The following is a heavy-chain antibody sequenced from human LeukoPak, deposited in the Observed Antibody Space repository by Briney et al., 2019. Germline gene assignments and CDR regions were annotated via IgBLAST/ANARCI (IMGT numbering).Heavy chain of an antibody. CDR2: ISSSSSTI. J-gene: IGHJ4*02. D-gene: IGHD3-10*01. CDR3: ARDYGSTNYYGSGSYDY. CDR1: GFTFSSYS. V-gene: IGHV3-48*04. Sequence: GGSLRLSCAASGFTFSSYSMNWVRQAPGKGLEWVSYISSSSSTIYYADSVKGRFTISRDNAKNSLYLQMNSLRAEDTAVYYCARDYGSTNYYGSGSYDYWGQGTLVTVSS.